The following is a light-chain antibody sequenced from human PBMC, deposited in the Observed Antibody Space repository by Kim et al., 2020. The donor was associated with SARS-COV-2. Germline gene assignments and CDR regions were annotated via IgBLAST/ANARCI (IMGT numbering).Light chain of an antibody. CDR3: QNYNSAPWT. J-gene: IGKJ1*01. CDR2: AAS. Sequence: ASAGDRVTINCRASQGIKNYLAWYQHMPGKAPQLLIYAASALQSGVPSRFSGSGSGTDFTLTITTLQPEDVATYFCQNYNSAPWTFGQGTKVDIK. CDR1: QGIKNY. V-gene: IGKV1-27*01.